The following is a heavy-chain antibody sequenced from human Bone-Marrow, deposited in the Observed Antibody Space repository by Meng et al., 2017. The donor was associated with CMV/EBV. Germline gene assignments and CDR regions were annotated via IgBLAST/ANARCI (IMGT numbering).Heavy chain of an antibody. J-gene: IGHJ4*02. CDR3: AARGYNYGQNFEY. CDR1: GYTFTDYY. V-gene: IGHV1-2*02. Sequence: QGQLGQSGAEVKKPGASVKVSCKASGYTFTDYYMHWVRHAPGQGLEWMGWINPNSGGTSYAQKFQGRVTMTRDTSINTAYMELTSLTPDDTAVYYCAARGYNYGQNFEYWGQGTLVTVSS. CDR2: INPNSGGT. D-gene: IGHD5-18*01.